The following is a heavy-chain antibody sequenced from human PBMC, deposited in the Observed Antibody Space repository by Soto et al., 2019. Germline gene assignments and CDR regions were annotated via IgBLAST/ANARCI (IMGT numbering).Heavy chain of an antibody. V-gene: IGHV3-30*04. Sequence: QVQLVESGGGVVQPGRSLRLSCAASGFTFGSFAMHWVRQAPGKGLEWVALVSDDGVSKYYEDSVTGRFTISRDNSKNALYLEINRLRTEDTAVYYGYSSGWRGQGTLFTVSS. J-gene: IGHJ4*02. CDR1: GFTFGSFA. CDR3: YSSGW. CDR2: VSDDGVSK. D-gene: IGHD6-19*01.